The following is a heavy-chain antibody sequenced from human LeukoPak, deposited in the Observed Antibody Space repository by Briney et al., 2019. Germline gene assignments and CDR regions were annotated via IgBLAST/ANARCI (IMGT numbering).Heavy chain of an antibody. J-gene: IGHJ3*02. Sequence: SGTLSLTCAVSGGSISSSNWWSWVRQPPGKGLVWIGSIYYSGSTYYNPSLKSRVTISVDTSKNQFSLKLSSVTAADTAVYYCARGGDAFDIWGQGTMVTVSS. CDR2: IYYSGST. D-gene: IGHD3-16*01. CDR3: ARGGDAFDI. V-gene: IGHV4-4*02. CDR1: GGSISSSNW.